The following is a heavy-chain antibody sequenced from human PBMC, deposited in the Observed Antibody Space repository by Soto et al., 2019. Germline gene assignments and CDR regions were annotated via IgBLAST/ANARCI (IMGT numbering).Heavy chain of an antibody. J-gene: IGHJ5*02. D-gene: IGHD6-13*01. Sequence: GGSLRLSCAASGFTFSSYGINWVRQAPGKGLEWVSGISGSGDSTHYADSVKGRFTISRDNSKNTLYLQMNSLRAEDTVVYYCAKQAPYSNSWYEIDPWGQGTLVTVSS. CDR1: GFTFSSYG. CDR2: ISGSGDST. V-gene: IGHV3-23*01. CDR3: AKQAPYSNSWYEIDP.